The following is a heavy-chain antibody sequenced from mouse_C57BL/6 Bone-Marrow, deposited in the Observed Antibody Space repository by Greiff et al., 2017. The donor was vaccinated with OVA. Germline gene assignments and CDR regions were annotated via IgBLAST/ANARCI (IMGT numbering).Heavy chain of an antibody. D-gene: IGHD1-1*01. Sequence: VQLQQSGAELVRPGASVTLSCKASGYTFTDYEMHWVKQTPVHGLEWIGAIDPETGGTAYNQKFKGKAILTADKSSSTAYMELRSLTSEDSAVYYCTRSNLLPFDDWGQGTTLTVSS. CDR2: IDPETGGT. J-gene: IGHJ2*01. V-gene: IGHV1-15*01. CDR1: GYTFTDYE. CDR3: TRSNLLPFDD.